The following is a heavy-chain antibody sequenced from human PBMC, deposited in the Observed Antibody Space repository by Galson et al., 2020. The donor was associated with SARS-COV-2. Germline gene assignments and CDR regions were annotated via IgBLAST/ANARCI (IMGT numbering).Heavy chain of an antibody. V-gene: IGHV3-21*01. Sequence: NSGGSLRLSCAASGFTFSSYSMNWVRQAPGKGLEWVSSISSNSSYIYYADSVKGLFTISRDNAKNSLYLQMNSLRAEDTAVYYCARDLTFMVRGVIIARYFDYWGQGTLVTVSS. J-gene: IGHJ4*02. CDR3: ARDLTFMVRGVIIARYFDY. CDR1: GFTFSSYS. CDR2: ISSNSSYI. D-gene: IGHD3-10*01.